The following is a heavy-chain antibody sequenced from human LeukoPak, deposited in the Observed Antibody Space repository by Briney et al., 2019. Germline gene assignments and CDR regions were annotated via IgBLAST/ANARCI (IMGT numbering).Heavy chain of an antibody. V-gene: IGHV3-23*01. D-gene: IGHD2-15*01. Sequence: PGGSLRLSCAASGFTFSSYAMSWVRQAPGKGLEWVSAISGSGGSTYYADSVKGRFTISRDNSKNTLYLQMNSLRAEDTAVYYCAKLSSVVVVAATLDYWGQGTLVTVSS. CDR3: AKLSSVVVVAATLDY. CDR1: GFTFSSYA. J-gene: IGHJ4*02. CDR2: ISGSGGST.